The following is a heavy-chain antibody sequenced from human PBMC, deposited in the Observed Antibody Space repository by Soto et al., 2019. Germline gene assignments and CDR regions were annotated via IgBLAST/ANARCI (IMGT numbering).Heavy chain of an antibody. D-gene: IGHD2-2*01. V-gene: IGHV2-70*01. CDR3: ARTLVPDCSSTSCYYYYYGMDV. CDR2: IDWDDDK. CDR1: GFSLSTSGMC. Sequence: SGPTLVNPTQTLTLTCTFSGFSLSTSGMCVSWIRQPPGKALEWLALIDWDDDKYYSTSLKTRLTISKDTSKNQVVLTMTNMDPVDTATYYCARTLVPDCSSTSCYYYYYGMDVWGQGTTVTVSS. J-gene: IGHJ6*02.